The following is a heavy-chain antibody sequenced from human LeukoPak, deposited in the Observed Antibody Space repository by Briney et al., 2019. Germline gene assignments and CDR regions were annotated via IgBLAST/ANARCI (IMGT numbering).Heavy chain of an antibody. V-gene: IGHV3-9*01. Sequence: PGRSLRLSCAASGFTFDDYAMHWVRQAPGKGLEWVSGISWNSGSIGYADSVKGRFTISRDNAKDSLYLQMNSLRAEDTAVYYCARDRPATDWGQGTLVTVSS. CDR3: ARDRPATD. CDR1: GFTFDDYA. D-gene: IGHD2-15*01. CDR2: ISWNSGSI. J-gene: IGHJ4*02.